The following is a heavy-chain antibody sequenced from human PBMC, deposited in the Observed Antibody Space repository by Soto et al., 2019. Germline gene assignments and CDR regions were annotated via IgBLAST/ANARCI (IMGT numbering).Heavy chain of an antibody. V-gene: IGHV3-30*18. CDR2: ISYDGSNK. J-gene: IGHJ6*02. CDR3: AKGPGADPPRQQLVLYYYYYYGMDV. CDR1: GFTFSSYG. D-gene: IGHD6-13*01. Sequence: PGGSLRLSCAASGFTFSSYGMHWVRQAPGKGLEWVAVISYDGSNKYYADSVKGRFTISRDNSKNTLYLQMNSLRAEDTAVYYCAKGPGADPPRQQLVLYYYYYYGMDVWGQGTTVTVSS.